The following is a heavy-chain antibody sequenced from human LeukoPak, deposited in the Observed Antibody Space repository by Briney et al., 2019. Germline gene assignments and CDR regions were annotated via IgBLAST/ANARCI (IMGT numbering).Heavy chain of an antibody. J-gene: IGHJ6*02. CDR1: GGSFSGYY. CDR3: ARFGYYYYGMDV. D-gene: IGHD3-10*01. CDR2: INHSGST. Sequence: PSETLSLTCAVYGGSFSGYYWSWIRQPPGKGLEWIGEINHSGSTNYNPSLKSRVTISVDTSKNQFSLKLSSVTAADTAVYYCARFGYYYYGMDVWGQGTRSPSP. V-gene: IGHV4-34*01.